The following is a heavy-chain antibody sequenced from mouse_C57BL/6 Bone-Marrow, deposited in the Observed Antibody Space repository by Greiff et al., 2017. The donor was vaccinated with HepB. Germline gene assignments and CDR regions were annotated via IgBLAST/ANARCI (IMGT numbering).Heavy chain of an antibody. CDR2: SRNKANDYTT. CDR1: GFTFSDFY. J-gene: IGHJ2*01. CDR3: ARDLLGLFDY. V-gene: IGHV7-1*01. D-gene: IGHD4-1*01. Sequence: EVNVVESGGGLVQSGRSLRLSCATSGFTFSDFYMEWVRQAPGKGLEWIAASRNKANDYTTEYSASVKGRFIVSRDTSQSILYLQMNALRAEDTAIYYCARDLLGLFDYWGQGTTLTVSS.